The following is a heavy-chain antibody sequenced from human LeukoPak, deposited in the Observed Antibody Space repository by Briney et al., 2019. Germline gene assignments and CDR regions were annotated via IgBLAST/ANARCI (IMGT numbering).Heavy chain of an antibody. CDR2: ISYDGSNK. V-gene: IGHV3-30*03. CDR3: VVDAFDI. D-gene: IGHD6-6*01. Sequence: TGGSLRLSCAASGFTFSSYGMHWVRQAPGKGLEWVAVISYDGSNKYYADSVKGRFTISRDNSKNTLYLQMNSLRAEDTAVNYCVVDAFDIWGQGTMVTVSS. J-gene: IGHJ3*02. CDR1: GFTFSSYG.